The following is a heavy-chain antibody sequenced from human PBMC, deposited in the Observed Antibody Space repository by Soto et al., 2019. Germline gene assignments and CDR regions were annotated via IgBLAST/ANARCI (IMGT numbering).Heavy chain of an antibody. D-gene: IGHD6-6*01. V-gene: IGHV1-58*01. CDR2: IVVGSGNT. J-gene: IGHJ3*02. CDR3: AAPTRHSSASRVEASGAFDI. Sequence: QMQLVQSGPEVKKPGTSVKVSCKASGFTFTSSAVQWVRQARGQRLEWIGWIVVGSGNTNYAQKFQERVTITRDMSTSTAYMELSSLRSEDTAVYYCAAPTRHSSASRVEASGAFDIWGQGTMVTVSS. CDR1: GFTFTSSA.